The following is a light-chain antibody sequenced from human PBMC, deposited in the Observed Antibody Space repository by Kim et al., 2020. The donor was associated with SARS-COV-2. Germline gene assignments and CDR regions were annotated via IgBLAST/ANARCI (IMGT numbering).Light chain of an antibody. CDR2: LNSDGSH. CDR3: QTWGSGSWL. J-gene: IGLJ3*02. Sequence: QLVLTQSPSESASLGASVNLTCTLSSGHSNYAIAWHQQQPEKGPRYLMKLNSDGSHKKGDGIPDRFSGSSSGTERYLTISNLHSEDEADYYCQTWGSGSWLFGGGTQLTVL. V-gene: IGLV4-69*01. CDR1: SGHSNYA.